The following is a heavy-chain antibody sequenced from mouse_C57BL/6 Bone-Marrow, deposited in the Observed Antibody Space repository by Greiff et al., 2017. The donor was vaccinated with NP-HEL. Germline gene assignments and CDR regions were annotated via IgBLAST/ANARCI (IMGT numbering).Heavy chain of an antibody. CDR3: ARIDYVNYEGDAMDY. D-gene: IGHD2-1*01. CDR2: IHPNSGST. CDR1: GYTFTSYW. V-gene: IGHV1-64*01. J-gene: IGHJ4*01. Sequence: VQLQQPGAELVKPGASVKLSCKASGYTFTSYWMHWVKQRPGQGLEWIGMIHPNSGSTNYNEKFKSKATLTVDKSSSTAYMQLSSLTSEDSAVYYCARIDYVNYEGDAMDYWGQGTSVTVSS.